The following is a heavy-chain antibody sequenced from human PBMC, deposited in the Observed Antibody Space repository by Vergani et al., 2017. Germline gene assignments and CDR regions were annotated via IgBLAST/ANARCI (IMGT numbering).Heavy chain of an antibody. Sequence: EVQRVLSGAEVKKPGESLKISCQISGYSFTNYWIGWVRQMPGKGLEWMGLIHPADSDTRYSLSFQGQVTISVDKTISTAYLQRRSLRASDSAMYYCARLYWRDSSGGKYFDYWGQGTLVTVSS. V-gene: IGHV5-51*01. CDR1: GYSFTNYW. J-gene: IGHJ4*02. D-gene: IGHD2-8*02. CDR2: IHPADSDT. CDR3: ARLYWRDSSGGKYFDY.